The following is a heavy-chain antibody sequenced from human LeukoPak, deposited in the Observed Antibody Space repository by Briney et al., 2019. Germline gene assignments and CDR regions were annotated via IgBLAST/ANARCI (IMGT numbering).Heavy chain of an antibody. J-gene: IGHJ4*02. CDR3: ARSSYDDY. V-gene: IGHV3-7*01. CDR2: VNQDGSEK. D-gene: IGHD3-16*01. Sequence: GGSLRLSCAASGFTLSSYWMTWVRQAPGKGLEWVANVNQDGSEKFYEDSVKGRFTISTDNAKNSLYLQMDSLRVEDTAIYFCARSSYDDYWGQGTLVTVSS. CDR1: GFTLSSYW.